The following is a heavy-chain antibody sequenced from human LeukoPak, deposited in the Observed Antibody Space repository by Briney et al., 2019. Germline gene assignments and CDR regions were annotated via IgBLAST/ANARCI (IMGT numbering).Heavy chain of an antibody. D-gene: IGHD4-17*01. Sequence: SETLSLTCAVYGGSFSGYYWSWIRQPPGKGLEWIGEINHSGSTNYNPSLKSRVTISVDTSKNQFSLKLSSVTAADTAVYYCARHRLPTWGTVTTFDYWGQGTLVTVSS. V-gene: IGHV4-34*01. CDR2: INHSGST. J-gene: IGHJ4*02. CDR1: GGSFSGYY. CDR3: ARHRLPTWGTVTTFDY.